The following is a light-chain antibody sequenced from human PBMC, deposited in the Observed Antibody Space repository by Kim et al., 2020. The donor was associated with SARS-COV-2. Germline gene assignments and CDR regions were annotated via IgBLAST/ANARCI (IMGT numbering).Light chain of an antibody. V-gene: IGLV3-21*04. CDR1: SIGSKS. CDR3: QVWDSSSDHRVV. J-gene: IGLJ2*01. CDR2: YDS. Sequence: PGETARINGGGNSIGSKSGLWYQETPGQAPVLVISYDSDRPSGMPERFSGANSGNTATLTISRVEAGDEADYYCQVWDSSSDHRVVFGGGTKLTVL.